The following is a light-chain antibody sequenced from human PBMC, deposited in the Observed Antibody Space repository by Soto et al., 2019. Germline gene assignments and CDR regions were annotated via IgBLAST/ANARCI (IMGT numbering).Light chain of an antibody. CDR3: QQYNNWPPIT. CDR1: QSVTNS. J-gene: IGKJ5*01. CDR2: DAS. Sequence: EIVLTQFPATLSLSPGEGATLSCRASQSVTNSLSWYQQKPGQAPRLLIYDASTRATGIPARFSGSGSGTEFILTISSLQSEDFGVYYCQQYNNWPPITFGQGTRLEIK. V-gene: IGKV3D-15*01.